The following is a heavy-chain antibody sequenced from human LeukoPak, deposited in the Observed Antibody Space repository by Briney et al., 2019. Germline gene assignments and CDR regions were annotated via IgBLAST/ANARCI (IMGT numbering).Heavy chain of an antibody. D-gene: IGHD5-12*01. Sequence: GASVTVSCKASGYTFTVYYMHWVRQAPGQGLEWMGWINPNSGGTNYAQKFQGRVTMTRDTSISTAYMELSRLRSDDTAVYYCARDGYEWLRLPYYYYYMDVWGKGTTVTVSS. V-gene: IGHV1-2*02. CDR1: GYTFTVYY. CDR3: ARDGYEWLRLPYYYYYMDV. CDR2: INPNSGGT. J-gene: IGHJ6*03.